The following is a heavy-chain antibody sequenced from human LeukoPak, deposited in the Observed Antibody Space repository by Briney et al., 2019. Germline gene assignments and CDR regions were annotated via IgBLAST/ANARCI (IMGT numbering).Heavy chain of an antibody. CDR2: IYSSGSS. V-gene: IGHV4-4*07. CDR1: GASIRSYY. CDR3: ARINSSGWYLFDF. J-gene: IGHJ4*02. Sequence: SETLSLTCSVSGASIRSYYLAWIRQPAGKGLEWIGRIYSSGSSNYNSSLKSRVTMSVDTSKNQFSLELTSVTAADTAVYYCARINSSGWYLFDFWGQGTLVTVSS. D-gene: IGHD6-19*01.